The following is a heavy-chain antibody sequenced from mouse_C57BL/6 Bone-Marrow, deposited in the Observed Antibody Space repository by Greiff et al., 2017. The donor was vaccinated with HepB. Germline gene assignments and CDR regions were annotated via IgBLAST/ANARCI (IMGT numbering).Heavy chain of an antibody. J-gene: IGHJ3*01. CDR3: TAFAY. CDR2: IRNKANTHST. CDR1: GFTFSDAW. Sequence: EVKLMESGGGLVQPGGSMKLSCAASGFTFSDAWMDCVRQSPEKGLELVADIRNKANTHSTYYAESVKGRFTISRDDSKSIVYLHMNSLRADYTCIYYCTAFAYWGQGTLVTVSA. V-gene: IGHV6-6*01.